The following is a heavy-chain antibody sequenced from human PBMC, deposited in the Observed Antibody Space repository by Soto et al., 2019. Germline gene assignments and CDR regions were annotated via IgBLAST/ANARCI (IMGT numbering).Heavy chain of an antibody. Sequence: ASVKVSCKASGYTFTGYGVTWVRQAPGQGLELMGWISAYNGNTNYAQKIQGRVTMTTDTSTSTAYMELRSLRSDDTAVYYCARLEGYCSGGSCHSDYYYYGMDVWGQGTTVTVSS. CDR2: ISAYNGNT. D-gene: IGHD2-15*01. J-gene: IGHJ6*02. V-gene: IGHV1-18*01. CDR1: GYTFTGYG. CDR3: ARLEGYCSGGSCHSDYYYYGMDV.